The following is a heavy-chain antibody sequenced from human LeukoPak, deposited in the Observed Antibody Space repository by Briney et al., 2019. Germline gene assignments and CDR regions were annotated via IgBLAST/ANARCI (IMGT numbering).Heavy chain of an antibody. V-gene: IGHV1-69*04. CDR3: ASPGHTMVRGVSAASDFDY. J-gene: IGHJ4*02. CDR1: GGTFSSYA. D-gene: IGHD3-10*01. CDR2: IIPILGIA. Sequence: ASVKVSCKASGGTFSSYAISWVRQAPGQGLEWMGRIIPILGIANYAQKFQGRVTITADKSTSTAYMELSSLRSEDTAVYYCASPGHTMVRGVSAASDFDYWGQGTLVAVSS.